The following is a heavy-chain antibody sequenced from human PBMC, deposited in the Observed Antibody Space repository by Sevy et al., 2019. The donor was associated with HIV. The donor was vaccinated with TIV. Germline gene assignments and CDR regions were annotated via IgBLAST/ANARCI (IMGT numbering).Heavy chain of an antibody. CDR3: ARDATEYTSSSVLFEP. CDR2: ISYTGNT. D-gene: IGHD6-6*01. CDR1: GGSISSGNYY. Sequence: SETLSLTCTVSGGSISSGNYYWHWIRQPPGKGLEWIGYISYTGNTYYNPSLKSPVTVSVDTSYNQFSLRLTSVTAADTAVYYCARDATEYTSSSVLFEPWGQGTLVTLSS. J-gene: IGHJ5*02. V-gene: IGHV4-30-4*01.